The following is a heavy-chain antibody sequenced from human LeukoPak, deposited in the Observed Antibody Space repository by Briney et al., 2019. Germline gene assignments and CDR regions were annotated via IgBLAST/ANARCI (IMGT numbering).Heavy chain of an antibody. CDR3: AKDGKRWLQGHIDY. D-gene: IGHD5-24*01. Sequence: GSLRLSCAASGFTLSSYGMHWVRQAPGKGLEWVAVISYDGSNKYYADSVKGRFTISRDNSKNTLYLQMNSLRAEDTAVYYCAKDGKRWLQGHIDYWGQGTLVTVSS. V-gene: IGHV3-30*18. J-gene: IGHJ4*02. CDR2: ISYDGSNK. CDR1: GFTLSSYG.